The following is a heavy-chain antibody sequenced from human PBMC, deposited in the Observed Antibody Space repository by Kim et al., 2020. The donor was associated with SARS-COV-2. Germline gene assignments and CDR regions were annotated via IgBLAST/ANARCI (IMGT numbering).Heavy chain of an antibody. CDR1: GFTFSSYG. V-gene: IGHV3-30*18. D-gene: IGHD3-22*01. CDR2: ISYDGSNK. J-gene: IGHJ4*01. CDR3: AKEDYDSSGYYLPPGY. Sequence: GGSLRLSCAASGFTFSSYGMHWVRQAPGKGLEWVAVISYDGSNKYYADSVKGRFTISRDNSKNTLYLQMNSLRAEDTAVYYCAKEDYDSSGYYLPPGYWG.